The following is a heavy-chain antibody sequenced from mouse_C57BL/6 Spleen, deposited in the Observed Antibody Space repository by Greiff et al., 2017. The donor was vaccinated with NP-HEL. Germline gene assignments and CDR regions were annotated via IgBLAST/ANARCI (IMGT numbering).Heavy chain of an antibody. CDR2: IYPGSGNT. CDR1: GYTFTDYY. J-gene: IGHJ4*01. CDR3: ARSSYDGYGAYAMDY. D-gene: IGHD2-3*01. Sequence: VNLVESGAELVRPGASVKLSCKASGYTFTDYYINWVKQRPGQGLEWIARIYPGSGNTYYNEKFKGKATLTAEKSSSTAYMQLSSLTSEDSAVYFCARSSYDGYGAYAMDYWGQGTSVTVSS. V-gene: IGHV1-76*01.